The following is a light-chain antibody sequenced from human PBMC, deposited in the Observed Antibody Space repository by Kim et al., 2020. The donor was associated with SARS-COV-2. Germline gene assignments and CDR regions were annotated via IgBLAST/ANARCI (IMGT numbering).Light chain of an antibody. CDR2: DAS. CDR3: QQSDSYPFT. V-gene: IGKV1-39*01. CDR1: QGISRH. Sequence: DIQMTQSPSSLSASVGDRVTITCRTTQGISRHLNWYQQKPGRAPKFLIYDASTLQAGVPSRFSGSGSETDFTLTISSLQPEDFATYYCQQSDSYPFTFGHGTQVEIK. J-gene: IGKJ3*01.